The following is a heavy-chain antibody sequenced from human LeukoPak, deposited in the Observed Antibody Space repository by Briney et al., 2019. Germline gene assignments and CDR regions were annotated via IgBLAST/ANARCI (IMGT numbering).Heavy chain of an antibody. Sequence: ASVKVSCKASGGTFSSYAISWVRQAPGQGLEWMGWISAYNGNTNYAQKLQGRVTMTTDTSTSTAYMELRSLRSDDTAVYFCARYNWNDVVSALDYWGQGTLVTVSS. D-gene: IGHD1-1*01. CDR1: GGTFSSYA. J-gene: IGHJ4*02. CDR2: ISAYNGNT. CDR3: ARYNWNDVVSALDY. V-gene: IGHV1-18*01.